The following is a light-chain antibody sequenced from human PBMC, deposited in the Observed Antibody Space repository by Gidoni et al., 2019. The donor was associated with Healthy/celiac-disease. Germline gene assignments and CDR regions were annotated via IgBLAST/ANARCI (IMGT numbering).Light chain of an antibody. J-gene: IGKJ2*01. CDR2: DAS. CDR3: QQRSNWPPEFT. CDR1: QSVSSY. Sequence: EIVLTQSPATLSLSPGERATLSCRASQSVSSYLAWYQQKPAQAPRLLIYDASNRATGIPARFSGSGSGTDYTLTISSLEPEDFAVYYCQQRSNWPPEFTFGQGTNLEIK. V-gene: IGKV3-11*01.